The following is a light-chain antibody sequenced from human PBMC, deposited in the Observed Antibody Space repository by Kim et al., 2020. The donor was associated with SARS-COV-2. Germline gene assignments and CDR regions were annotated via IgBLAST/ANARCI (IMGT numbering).Light chain of an antibody. CDR1: QSVSSSY. CDR2: GTS. J-gene: IGKJ5*01. CDR3: QQYGNLIT. Sequence: LSPGERPTLSCRASQSVSSSYLAWYQQKPGQAPRLFIYGTSSRATGIPDRFSGSGSGTDFTLTISRLEPEDFAVYYCQQYGNLITFGQGTRLEIK. V-gene: IGKV3-20*01.